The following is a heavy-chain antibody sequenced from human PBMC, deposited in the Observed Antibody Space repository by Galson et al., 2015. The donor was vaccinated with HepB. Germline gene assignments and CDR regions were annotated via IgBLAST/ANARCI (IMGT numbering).Heavy chain of an antibody. D-gene: IGHD1-26*01. J-gene: IGHJ4*02. Sequence: TLSLTCTVSGGSISSGGYYWSWIRQHPGRGLEWIGYIYYSGSTYYNPSLKSRVTISVDTSKNQFSLKLSSVTAADTAVYYCATLDEGASYIDYWGQGTLVTVSS. V-gene: IGHV4-31*03. CDR1: GGSISSGGYY. CDR2: IYYSGST. CDR3: ATLDEGASYIDY.